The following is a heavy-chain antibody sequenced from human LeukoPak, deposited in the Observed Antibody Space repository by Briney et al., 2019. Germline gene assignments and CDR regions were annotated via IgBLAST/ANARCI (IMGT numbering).Heavy chain of an antibody. V-gene: IGHV3-48*04. CDR3: ASLGDRWTP. J-gene: IGHJ5*02. CDR1: GFTFSDYS. D-gene: IGHD3-16*01. CDR2: ISFSVNTK. Sequence: GGSLRLSCAASGFTFSDYSMNWVRQAPGKGLEWVSYISFSVNTKYYGDSVKCRFTISRDNAKNSLYLHMDSLRAEDTAVYYCASLGDRWTPWGQGTLVTVSS.